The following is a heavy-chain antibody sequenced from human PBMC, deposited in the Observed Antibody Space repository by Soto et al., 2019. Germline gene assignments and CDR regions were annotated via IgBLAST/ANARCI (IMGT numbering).Heavy chain of an antibody. CDR1: GGTFSSYA. D-gene: IGHD5-18*01. V-gene: IGHV1-69*01. CDR3: ATLLDTAMVTSGSWYYYYGMDV. J-gene: IGHJ6*02. CDR2: IIPIFGTA. Sequence: QVQLVQSGAEVKKPGSSVKVSCKASGGTFSSYAISWVRQAPGQGLEWMGGIIPIFGTANYAQKFQGRVTITADASTSTAYTELSSRRAEDTAVYYCATLLDTAMVTSGSWYYYYGMDVWGQGTTVTVSS.